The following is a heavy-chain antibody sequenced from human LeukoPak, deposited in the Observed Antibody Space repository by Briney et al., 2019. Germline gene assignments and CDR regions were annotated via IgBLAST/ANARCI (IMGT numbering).Heavy chain of an antibody. J-gene: IGHJ6*03. CDR3: ARVLEDIVVVPAARGLRYYYYYMDV. CDR2: VDHTGST. V-gene: IGHV4-59*01. Sequence: PSETLSLTCAVYGGSFSGYYWTWMRQRPGEGLEWVGYVDHTGSTNYNPSLKSRVTISVDTSKNQFSLKLSSVTAADTAVYYCARVLEDIVVVPAARGLRYYYYYMDVWGKGTTVTISS. D-gene: IGHD2-2*01. CDR1: GGSFSGYY.